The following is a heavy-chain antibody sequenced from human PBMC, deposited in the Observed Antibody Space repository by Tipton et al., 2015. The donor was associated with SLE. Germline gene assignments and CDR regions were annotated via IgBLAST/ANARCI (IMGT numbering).Heavy chain of an antibody. D-gene: IGHD3-10*01. CDR3: AKDRGSWSYSFDY. Sequence: SLRLSCAASGFTFSNFDLSWVRQVPGEGLEWVGFLEHNGDRKYYADSVRGRFTISSDNSKNTLYLQMNSLRVEDTAVYYCAKDRGSWSYSFDYWGQGTLVTVSS. CDR1: GFTFSNFD. CDR2: LEHNGDRK. J-gene: IGHJ4*02. V-gene: IGHV3-30*18.